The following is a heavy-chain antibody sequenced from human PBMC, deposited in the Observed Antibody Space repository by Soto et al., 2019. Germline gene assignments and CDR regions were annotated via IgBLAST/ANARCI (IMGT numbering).Heavy chain of an antibody. CDR2: IGASGGIT. V-gene: IGHV3-23*01. J-gene: IGHJ4*02. CDR3: AKIGSNWYEGPFDY. CDR1: GFTFSNYA. Sequence: PGGSLRLSCAASGFTFSNYAMSWVRQAPGKGLEWVSAIGASGGITHYADSVKGLFTISRDNSKHTLYLQMNSLRAEDTALYYCAKIGSNWYEGPFDYWGQGTLVTVSS. D-gene: IGHD6-13*01.